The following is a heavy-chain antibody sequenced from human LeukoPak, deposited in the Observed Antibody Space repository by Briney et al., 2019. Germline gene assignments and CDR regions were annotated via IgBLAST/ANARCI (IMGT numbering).Heavy chain of an antibody. J-gene: IGHJ6*03. V-gene: IGHV3-23*01. CDR2: ISGSGGST. CDR3: AKGAEEGVVITSVYYYYMDV. D-gene: IGHD3-22*01. CDR1: GFTFSSYG. Sequence: GGSLRLSCAASGFTFSSYGMSWVRQAPGKGLEWVSAISGSGGSTYYADSVKGRFTISRDNSKNTLYLQMNSLRAEDTAVYHCAKGAEEGVVITSVYYYYMDVWGKGTTVTISS.